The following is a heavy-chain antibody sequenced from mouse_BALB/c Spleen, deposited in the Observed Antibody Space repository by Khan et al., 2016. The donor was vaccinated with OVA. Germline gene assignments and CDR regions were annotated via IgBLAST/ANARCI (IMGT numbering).Heavy chain of an antibody. CDR1: GYTFTEYA. V-gene: IGHV1S137*01. D-gene: IGHD2-1*01. J-gene: IGHJ4*01. Sequence: QVRLQQSGPELVRPGVSVKISCKGSGYTFTEYAIYWVKQSHAKTLEWIGVISPYSGNTNYNQKFKGKATMTVDKSSSTAYLELASLTSEDSAIYYCERNFFYGTGDYAMDYWGQGTSVTVSS. CDR3: ERNFFYGTGDYAMDY. CDR2: ISPYSGNT.